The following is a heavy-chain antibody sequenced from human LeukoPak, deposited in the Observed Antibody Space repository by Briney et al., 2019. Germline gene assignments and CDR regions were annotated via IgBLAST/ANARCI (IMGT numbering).Heavy chain of an antibody. D-gene: IGHD3-22*01. Sequence: GGSLRPSCAASGFTLSSYWMRWVRHAPGKGMVWVSRINSDGSSTIYADSVKGRFTISRDNAKNTLYLQMNSLRAEDTAVYYCARGDDSSGYYPYYYYYYGMDVWGQGTTVTVSS. CDR1: GFTLSSYW. CDR3: ARGDDSSGYYPYYYYYYGMDV. CDR2: INSDGSST. J-gene: IGHJ6*02. V-gene: IGHV3-74*01.